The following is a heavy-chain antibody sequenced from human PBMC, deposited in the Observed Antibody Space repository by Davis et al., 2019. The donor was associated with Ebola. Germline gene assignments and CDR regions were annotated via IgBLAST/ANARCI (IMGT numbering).Heavy chain of an antibody. CDR1: GFTFSSYA. CDR3: ARSSIATY. Sequence: GESLKISCAASGFTFSSYAMHWVRQAPGKGLEWVAVISYDGSNKYYADSVKGRFTISRDNSKNTLYLQMNSLRAEDTAVYYCARSSIATYWGQGTLVTVSS. CDR2: ISYDGSNK. J-gene: IGHJ4*02. V-gene: IGHV3-30-3*01. D-gene: IGHD6-6*01.